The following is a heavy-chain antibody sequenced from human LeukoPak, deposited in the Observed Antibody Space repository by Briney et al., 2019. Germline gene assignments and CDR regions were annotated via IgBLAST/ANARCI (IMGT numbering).Heavy chain of an antibody. CDR1: GGSISSYY. CDR3: ARATGYSSGLYY. Sequence: PSETLSLTCTVSGGSISSYYWSWLRQPPGKGLEWIGYIYYSGSTNYNPSLKSRVTISVDTSKNQFSLKLSSVTAADTAVYYCARATGYSSGLYYWGQGTLVTVSS. V-gene: IGHV4-59*01. J-gene: IGHJ4*02. D-gene: IGHD6-19*01. CDR2: IYYSGST.